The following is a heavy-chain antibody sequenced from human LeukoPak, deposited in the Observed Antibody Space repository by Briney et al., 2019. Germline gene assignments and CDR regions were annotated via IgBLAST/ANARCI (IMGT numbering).Heavy chain of an antibody. Sequence: PGGSLRLSCAASGFTVSSNYMSWVRQAPGKGLEWVSVIYSGGSTYYADSVKGRFTISRDNSKNTLYLQMNSLRAEDTAVYYCARDRGGYYYYMDVWGKGTTVTVSS. CDR1: GFTVSSNY. D-gene: IGHD3-16*01. CDR3: ARDRGGYYYYMDV. V-gene: IGHV3-53*01. J-gene: IGHJ6*03. CDR2: IYSGGST.